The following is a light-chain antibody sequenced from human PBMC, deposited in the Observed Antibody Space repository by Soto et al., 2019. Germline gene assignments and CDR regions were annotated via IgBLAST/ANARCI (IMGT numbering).Light chain of an antibody. CDR2: EVS. CDR1: SSDVGAYNY. J-gene: IGLJ1*01. V-gene: IGLV2-8*01. CDR3: ASYASTYRSFYV. Sequence: QSALTQPPSASGSPGQSVTISCTGTSSDVGAYNYVSWYQQLPGKAPKLIIYEVSKRPSGVPDRFSGSKSGNTASLTASGLQAEDEVDNYCASYASTYRSFYVVRTGTNVTV.